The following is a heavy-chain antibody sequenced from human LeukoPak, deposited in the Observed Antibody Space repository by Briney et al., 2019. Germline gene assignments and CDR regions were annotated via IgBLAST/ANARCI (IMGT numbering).Heavy chain of an antibody. Sequence: MPSETLSLTCTVSGYSITSGYYWGWIRQPPGKGLEWIGSIYHSGSTYYNPSLKSRVTISVDTSKNRFSLKLISVTAADTAVYYCARVIWFGELSFDYWGQGTLVTVSS. J-gene: IGHJ4*02. D-gene: IGHD3-10*01. CDR1: GYSITSGYY. V-gene: IGHV4-38-2*02. CDR2: IYHSGST. CDR3: ARVIWFGELSFDY.